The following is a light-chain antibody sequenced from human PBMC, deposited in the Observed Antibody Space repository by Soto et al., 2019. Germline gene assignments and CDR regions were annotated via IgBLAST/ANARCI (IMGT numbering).Light chain of an antibody. CDR2: AAS. CDR1: QSISTN. J-gene: IGKJ4*02. CDR3: QQYKEWPQRT. Sequence: EIVMTQSPATLSLSPGERATLFCRASQSISTNLAWYQQKPGQAPRVLIYAASTRATGTPARFSGSGSGTEVCLTISSLQSEDFSFYYCQQYKEWPQRTFGGGTKVEIK. V-gene: IGKV3-15*01.